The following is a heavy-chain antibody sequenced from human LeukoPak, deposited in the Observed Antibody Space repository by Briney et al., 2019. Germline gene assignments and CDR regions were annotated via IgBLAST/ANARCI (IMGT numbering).Heavy chain of an antibody. CDR1: GFTFSSYW. CDR3: ARGRSTNFLDV. Sequence: AGGSLRLSCAASGFTFSSYWMNWARQDPGKGLEWVASINHNGNVNYYVDSVKGRFTISRDNAKNSLYLQMNSLRAEDTAVYYCARGRSTNFLDVWGQGTTVTVSS. V-gene: IGHV3-7*01. J-gene: IGHJ6*02. CDR2: INHNGNVN. D-gene: IGHD2-2*01.